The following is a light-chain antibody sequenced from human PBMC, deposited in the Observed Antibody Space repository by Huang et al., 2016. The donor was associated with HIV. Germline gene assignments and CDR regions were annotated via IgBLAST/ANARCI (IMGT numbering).Light chain of an antibody. CDR1: QSLLHRNGYNY. J-gene: IGKJ3*01. CDR2: LGF. CDR3: MQAIQIPT. Sequence: DIMMTQSPLSLPVTPGEPASISCRSSQSLLHRNGYNYLDWYLQKPGQSPQLLIYLGFKRASGVPDRVSGSGSGTDFTLKISRVEAEDVGIYYCMQAIQIPTFGPGTKVDIK. V-gene: IGKV2-28*01.